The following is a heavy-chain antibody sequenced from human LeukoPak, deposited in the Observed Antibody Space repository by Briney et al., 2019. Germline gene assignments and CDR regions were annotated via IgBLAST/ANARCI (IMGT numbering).Heavy chain of an antibody. CDR3: AKDKGGGTDYYYGMDV. CDR1: GFDFHDYA. CDR2: ISWNGGSI. Sequence: GRSLRLSCAASGFDFHDYAIHWVRQAPGKGLEWVSGISWNGGSIGYADSVKGRFTISRDNAKNSLYLQMNSLRPEDTALYYCAKDKGGGTDYYYGMDVWGQGTTVTVSS. J-gene: IGHJ6*02. D-gene: IGHD1-26*01. V-gene: IGHV3-9*01.